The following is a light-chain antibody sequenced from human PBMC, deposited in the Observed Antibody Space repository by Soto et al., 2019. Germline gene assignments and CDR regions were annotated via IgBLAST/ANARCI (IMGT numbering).Light chain of an antibody. J-gene: IGLJ1*01. CDR1: SSDVGNYNY. CDR3: SSYTTSSTVV. V-gene: IGLV2-14*03. Sequence: QSALTQPASVSGSPGQSITISCTGTSSDVGNYNYVSWYQQHPGKAPKLMIYDVSSRPSGVSNRFSASKSGNTASLTISGLQAEDEADYYCSSYTTSSTVVFGTGTKLTVL. CDR2: DVS.